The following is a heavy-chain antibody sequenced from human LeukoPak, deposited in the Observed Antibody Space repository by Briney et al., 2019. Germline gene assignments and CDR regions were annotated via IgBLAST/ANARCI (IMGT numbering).Heavy chain of an antibody. J-gene: IGHJ6*02. Sequence: GGSLRLSCAASGFTVSSNYMSWVRQAPGKGLEWVSVIYSGGSTYYADSVKGRFTISRHNSKNTLYLQMNSLRAEDTAVYYCAREAGIAAAGAVYYYYGMDVWGQGTTVTVSS. V-gene: IGHV3-53*01. CDR3: AREAGIAAAGAVYYYYGMDV. CDR2: IYSGGST. CDR1: GFTVSSNY. D-gene: IGHD6-13*01.